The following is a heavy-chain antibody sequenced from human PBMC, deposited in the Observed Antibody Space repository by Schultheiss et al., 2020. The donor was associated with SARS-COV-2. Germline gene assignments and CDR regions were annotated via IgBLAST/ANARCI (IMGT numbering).Heavy chain of an antibody. D-gene: IGHD3-16*01. J-gene: IGHJ5*02. CDR1: GFTFSSYA. CDR3: ARALKGHWFDP. Sequence: GGSLRLSCAASGFTFSSYAMTWVRQAPGKGLEWVSTISGSTGNIYYADSVKGRFTISRDNAKNSLYLQMNSLRAEDTAVYYCARALKGHWFDPWGQGTLVTVSS. V-gene: IGHV3-21*01. CDR2: ISGSTGNI.